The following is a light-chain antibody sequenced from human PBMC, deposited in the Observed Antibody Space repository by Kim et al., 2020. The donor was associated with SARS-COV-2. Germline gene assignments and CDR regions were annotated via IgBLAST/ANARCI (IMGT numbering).Light chain of an antibody. Sequence: SSELTQDPAVSVALGQTVRITCQGDSLRSYYATWYQQKAGQAPIPVIYGKDNRPSGIPDRFSGSSSGNTASLTITGAQAEDEADYYCNSRASNDNVVFGG. CDR1: SLRSYY. J-gene: IGLJ2*01. CDR2: GKD. CDR3: NSRASNDNVV. V-gene: IGLV3-19*01.